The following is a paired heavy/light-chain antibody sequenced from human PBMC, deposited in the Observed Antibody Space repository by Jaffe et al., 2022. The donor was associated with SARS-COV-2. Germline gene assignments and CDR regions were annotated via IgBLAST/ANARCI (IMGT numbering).Light chain of an antibody. V-gene: IGLV3-21*02. J-gene: IGLJ2*01. CDR2: DDS. Sequence: SYVLAQPPSVSLAPGQTARITCGGNDIGSKSVHWYQQKPGQAPVLVVHDDSDRPSGIPERFSGSNSGSTAILTVSRVEAGDEADYYCQVWDSNSHHVVFGGGTKLTVL. CDR3: QVWDSNSHHVV. CDR1: DIGSKS.
Heavy chain of an antibody. CDR3: ARPTIKQCGGDCFLSH. J-gene: IGHJ4*02. CDR1: GFTFSDYY. D-gene: IGHD2-21*02. Sequence: QGQLVESGGGLVKPGGSLRLSCAASGFTFSDYYMNWVRQAPGKGLEWLAYISSSGLTIHYADSVKGRFTISRDNADNSLSLQLNNLGAEDTAIYFCARPTIKQCGGDCFLSHWGQGTLVTVSS. V-gene: IGHV3-11*01. CDR2: ISSSGLTI.